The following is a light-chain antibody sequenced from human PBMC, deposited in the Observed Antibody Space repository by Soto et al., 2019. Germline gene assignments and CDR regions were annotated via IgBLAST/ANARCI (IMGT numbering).Light chain of an antibody. V-gene: IGLV2-14*01. J-gene: IGLJ2*01. Sequence: QSVLTQPASVSGSPGQSITISCTGTSSDIGTYDYVSWYQQHPGKAPKVMIYEVNNRPSGVAYRFSGSKSGNTASLTISGLQAEDEADYYCSSYTSRSAYLLFGGGTKLAFL. CDR3: SSYTSRSAYLL. CDR1: SSDIGTYDY. CDR2: EVN.